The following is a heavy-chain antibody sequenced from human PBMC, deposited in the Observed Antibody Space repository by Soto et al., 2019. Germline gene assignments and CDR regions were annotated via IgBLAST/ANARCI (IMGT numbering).Heavy chain of an antibody. CDR1: AASFSKYY. D-gene: IGHD3-16*01. Sequence: RSLTCTVSAASFSKYYWTWIRQPPGKGLEWIGYIYFNGNTKYNPSLEGRLTISIDTSKKEFSLKLTSVTAADAAVYYCASVSFGGIVLDHWVQGTLVTASS. CDR3: ASVSFGGIVLDH. CDR2: IYFNGNT. J-gene: IGHJ4*02. V-gene: IGHV4-59*01.